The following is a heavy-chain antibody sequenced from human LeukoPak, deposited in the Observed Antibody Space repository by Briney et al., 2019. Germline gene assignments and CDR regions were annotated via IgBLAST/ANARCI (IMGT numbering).Heavy chain of an antibody. CDR2: INPNSGGT. D-gene: IGHD2-2*01. Sequence: GASVKVSCKASGYTFTGYYMHWVRQAPGQGLEWMGWINPNSGGTNYAQKFQGRVTMTRDTSIGTAYMKLSRLRSDDTAVYYCAHQLGRLDAFDIWGQGTMVTVSS. CDR3: AHQLGRLDAFDI. V-gene: IGHV1-2*02. CDR1: GYTFTGYY. J-gene: IGHJ3*02.